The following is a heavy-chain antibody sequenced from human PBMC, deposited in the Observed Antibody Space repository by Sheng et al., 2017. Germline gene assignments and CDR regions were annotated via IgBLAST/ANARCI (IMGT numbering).Heavy chain of an antibody. Sequence: EVQLVESGGGLVKPGGSLRLSCAASGFTFSSYSMNWVRQAPGKGLEWVSSISSSSSYIYYADSVKGRFTISRDNAKNSLYLQMNSLRAEDTAVYYCARGRGSYDFWSGRRGYYYYMDVWGKGTTVTVSS. CDR2: ISSSSSYI. CDR1: GFTFSSYS. J-gene: IGHJ6*03. D-gene: IGHD3-3*01. V-gene: IGHV3-21*01. CDR3: ARGRGSYDFWSGRRGYYYYMDV.